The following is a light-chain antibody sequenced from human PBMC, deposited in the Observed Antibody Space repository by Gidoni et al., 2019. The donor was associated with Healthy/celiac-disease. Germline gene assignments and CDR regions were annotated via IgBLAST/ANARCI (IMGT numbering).Light chain of an antibody. V-gene: IGLV1-47*02. Sequence: QSVLTQPPSASGTPGQRVTISCSGRSSNIGSNYVYWYQQLPGTAPKLLIYSNNQRPSGVSDRFSGSKSGTSASLAISGLRSEDEADYYCAAWDDSLSGVVFGGGTKLTVL. J-gene: IGLJ2*01. CDR1: SSNIGSNY. CDR3: AAWDDSLSGVV. CDR2: SNN.